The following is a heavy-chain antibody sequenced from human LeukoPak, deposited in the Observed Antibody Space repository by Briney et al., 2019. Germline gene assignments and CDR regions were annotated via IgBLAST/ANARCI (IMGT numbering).Heavy chain of an antibody. CDR3: ATYDYSNFYMDV. V-gene: IGHV4-59*12. CDR1: GGSISSYY. J-gene: IGHJ6*03. Sequence: PSETLSLTCTVSGGSISSYYWSWIRQPPGKGLEWIGYIYYSGSTNYNPSLKSRVTMSVDTSKNQFTLKLSSVTAADTAVYYCATYDYSNFYMDVWGKGTTVTVSS. D-gene: IGHD4-11*01. CDR2: IYYSGST.